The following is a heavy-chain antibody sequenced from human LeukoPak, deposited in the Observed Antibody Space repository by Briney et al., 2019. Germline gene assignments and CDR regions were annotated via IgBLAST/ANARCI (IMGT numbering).Heavy chain of an antibody. Sequence: ASVKVSCKASGYTFTSYGISWVRQAPGQGLEWMGWISAYNGNTNYAQRLQGRVTMTTDTSTSTAYMELRSLRSDDTAVYYCARELDYYDSSGYYYVTLDYWGQGTLVTVSS. CDR2: ISAYNGNT. J-gene: IGHJ4*02. CDR1: GYTFTSYG. D-gene: IGHD3-22*01. CDR3: ARELDYYDSSGYYYVTLDY. V-gene: IGHV1-18*01.